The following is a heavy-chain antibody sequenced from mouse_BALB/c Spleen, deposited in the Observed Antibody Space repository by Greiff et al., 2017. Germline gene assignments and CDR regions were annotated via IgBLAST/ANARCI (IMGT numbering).Heavy chain of an antibody. V-gene: IGHV1S81*02. J-gene: IGHJ4*01. Sequence: QVQLQQPGAELVKPGASVKLSCKASGYTFTSYWMHWVKQRPGQGLEWIGEINPSNGRTNYNEKFKSKATLTVDKSSSTAYMQLSSLTSEDSAVYYCARERNTGYLYAMDYWGQGTSVTVSS. D-gene: IGHD2-2*01. CDR3: ARERNTGYLYAMDY. CDR1: GYTFTSYW. CDR2: INPSNGRT.